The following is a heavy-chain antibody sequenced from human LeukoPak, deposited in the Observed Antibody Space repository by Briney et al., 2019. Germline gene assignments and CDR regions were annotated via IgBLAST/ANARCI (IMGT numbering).Heavy chain of an antibody. J-gene: IGHJ4*02. Sequence: SETLSLTCTVSGGSISSYYWSWIRQPPGKGLEWIGYIYYSGSTNYNPSLKSRVTISVDTSKNRFSLKLSSVTAADTAVYYCATSSDDYSNSFDYWGQGTLVTVSS. CDR2: IYYSGST. V-gene: IGHV4-59*01. CDR1: GGSISSYY. D-gene: IGHD4-11*01. CDR3: ATSSDDYSNSFDY.